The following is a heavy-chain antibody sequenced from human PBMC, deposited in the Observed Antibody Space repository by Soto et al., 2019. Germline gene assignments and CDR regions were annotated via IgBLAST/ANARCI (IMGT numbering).Heavy chain of an antibody. Sequence: SETLSLTCTVSGGSISSYYWSWIRQPPGKGLEWIGYIYYSGSTNYNPSLKSRVTISVDTSKNQFSLKLSSVTAADTAVYYCARLLGKVVWDAFDIWGQGTMVTVS. CDR3: ARLLGKVVWDAFDI. CDR1: GGSISSYY. V-gene: IGHV4-59*01. J-gene: IGHJ3*02. D-gene: IGHD2-15*01. CDR2: IYYSGST.